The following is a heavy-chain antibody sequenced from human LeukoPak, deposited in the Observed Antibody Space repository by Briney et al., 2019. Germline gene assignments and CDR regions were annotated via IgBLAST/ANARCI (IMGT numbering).Heavy chain of an antibody. CDR3: ARARGYYDSSGYYYYFDY. J-gene: IGHJ4*02. D-gene: IGHD3-22*01. CDR2: INIDGSST. CDR1: GFTFRSYW. Sequence: PGGSLRLSCAASGFTFRSYWMHWVRHAPGKGLVWVSRINIDGSSTNYADSVKGRFTISRDNAKNTLYLQMNSLRAEDTAVYYCARARGYYDSSGYYYYFDYWGQGTLVTVSS. V-gene: IGHV3-74*01.